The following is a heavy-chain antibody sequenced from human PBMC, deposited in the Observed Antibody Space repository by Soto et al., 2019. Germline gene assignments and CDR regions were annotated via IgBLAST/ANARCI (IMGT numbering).Heavy chain of an antibody. CDR1: GFTFSDSA. V-gene: IGHV1-58*01. Sequence: QMQLVQSGPEVKKPGTSVQVSCKVSGFTFSDSAVQWVRQARGQGLEWIGWIVAGSGNTNYAQKFQERVTITRDMSTSTAYMEVRSLRSEDTAVYYCAAGRTGGSYYGMDVW. CDR3: AAGRTGGSYYGMDV. J-gene: IGHJ6*01. D-gene: IGHD2-2*01. CDR2: IVAGSGNT.